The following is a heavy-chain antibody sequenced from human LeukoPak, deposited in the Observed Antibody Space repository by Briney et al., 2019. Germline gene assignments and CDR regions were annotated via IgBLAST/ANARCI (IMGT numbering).Heavy chain of an antibody. V-gene: IGHV4-39*07. D-gene: IGHD3-22*01. J-gene: IGHJ4*02. CDR1: GGSISSSSYY. Sequence: PSETLSLTCTVSGGSISSSSYYWGWIRQPPGKGLEWIGSIYYSGSTYYNPSLKSRVTISVDTSKNQFSLKLSSVTAADTAVYYCARGLGRVNFLRLYYYDSSGLSSRHFDYWGQGTLVTVSS. CDR3: ARGLGRVNFLRLYYYDSSGLSSRHFDY. CDR2: IYYSGST.